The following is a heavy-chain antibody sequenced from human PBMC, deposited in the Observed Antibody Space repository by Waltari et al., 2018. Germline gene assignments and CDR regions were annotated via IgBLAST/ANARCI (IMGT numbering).Heavy chain of an antibody. V-gene: IGHV1-69*01. CDR1: GGTFSSYA. Sequence: QVQLVQSGAEVKKPGSSVKVSCKASGGTFSSYAISCVRQATGQGLEWMGGIIPIFGTANYAQKFQGRVTNTADESTSTAYMELSSLRSEDTAVYYCARDPGQPTYYYGMDVWGQGTTVTVSS. CDR3: ARDPGQPTYYYGMDV. CDR2: IIPIFGTA. J-gene: IGHJ6*02.